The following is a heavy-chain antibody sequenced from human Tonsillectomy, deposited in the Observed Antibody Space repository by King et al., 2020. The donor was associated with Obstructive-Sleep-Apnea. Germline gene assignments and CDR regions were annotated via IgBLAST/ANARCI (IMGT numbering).Heavy chain of an antibody. J-gene: IGHJ6*02. D-gene: IGHD6-13*01. V-gene: IGHV3-21*01. CDR2: ISSSSSYI. CDR3: ARDEQQLAGGAPFLGYGMDV. CDR1: GFTFSSYS. Sequence: VQLVESGGGLVKPGGSLRLSCAASGFTFSSYSMNWVRQAPGKGLEWVSSISSSSSYIYYADSVKGRFTISRDNAKNSLYLQMNSLRAEDTAVYYCARDEQQLAGGAPFLGYGMDVWGQGTTVTVSS.